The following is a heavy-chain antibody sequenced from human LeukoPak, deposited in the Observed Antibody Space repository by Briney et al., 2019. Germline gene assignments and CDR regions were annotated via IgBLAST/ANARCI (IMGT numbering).Heavy chain of an antibody. V-gene: IGHV3-66*01. J-gene: IGHJ6*02. D-gene: IGHD2-8*01. CDR1: GFTVSSNY. CDR3: AREVSYLGYYYYGMDV. CDR2: IYSGGST. Sequence: GGSLRLSCAASGFTVSSNYMSWVRQAPGKGLEWVSVIYSGGSTYYADSVKGRFTISRDNSKNTLYLQMNSLRAEDTAVYYCAREVSYLGYYYYGMDVWGQGTTVTVSS.